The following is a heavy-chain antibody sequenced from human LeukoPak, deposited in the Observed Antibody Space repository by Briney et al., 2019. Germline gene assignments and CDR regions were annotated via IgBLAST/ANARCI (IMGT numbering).Heavy chain of an antibody. CDR2: IDYSGSS. V-gene: IGHV4-59*13. D-gene: IGHD3-9*01. CDR3: ARDHPVADWAPDI. J-gene: IGHJ3*02. Sequence: SETLSLTCTVSGGSISSNYWTWIRQPPGKGLEWIGFIDYSGSSNYNPSLKSRVTISADPSTNHFSLNLTSVTAADTAVYFCARDHPVADWAPDIWGRGTMVTVSS. CDR1: GGSISSNY.